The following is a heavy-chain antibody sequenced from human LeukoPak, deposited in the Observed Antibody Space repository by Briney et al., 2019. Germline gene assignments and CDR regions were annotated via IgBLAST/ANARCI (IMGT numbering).Heavy chain of an antibody. D-gene: IGHD2-21*02. CDR1: GGSISSGDYY. J-gene: IGHJ3*02. CDR3: AREESYCGGDCHDAFDI. CDR2: IYYSGST. Sequence: PSGTLSLTCIVSGGSISSGDYYWSWIRQPPGKGLEWLGYIYYSGSTYYNPSLKSRVTISVDTSKNQFSLKLSSVTAADTAVYYCAREESYCGGDCHDAFDIWGQGTMVTVSS. V-gene: IGHV4-30-4*01.